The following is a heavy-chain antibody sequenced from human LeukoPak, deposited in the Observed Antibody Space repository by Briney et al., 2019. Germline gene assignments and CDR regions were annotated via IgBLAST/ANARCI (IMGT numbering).Heavy chain of an antibody. CDR3: ARATGYYYGMDV. J-gene: IGHJ6*02. Sequence: SQTLSLTCTVPGGSISSGSYYWSWIRQPAGKGLEWIGRIYTSGSTNYNPSLKSRVTISVDTSKNQFSLKLSSVTAADTAVYYCARATGYYYGMDVWGQGTTVTVSS. CDR2: IYTSGST. V-gene: IGHV4-61*02. D-gene: IGHD3-10*01. CDR1: GGSISSGSYY.